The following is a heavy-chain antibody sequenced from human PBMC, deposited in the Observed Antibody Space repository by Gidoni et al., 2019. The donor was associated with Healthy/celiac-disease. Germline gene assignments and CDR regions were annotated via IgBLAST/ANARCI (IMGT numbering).Heavy chain of an antibody. CDR2: IYSGGST. J-gene: IGHJ4*02. CDR1: GFTVRSNY. Sequence: EVQLVESGGGLIQPGGSLRLSCAASGFTVRSNYMIWVRQAPGKGLEWVSVIYSGGSTYYADTVKGRFTISRDNSKNTLYLQMNSLRAEDTAVYYCARDCGLDMTTVTTLCYWGQGTLVTVSS. V-gene: IGHV3-53*01. CDR3: ARDCGLDMTTVTTLCY. D-gene: IGHD4-17*01.